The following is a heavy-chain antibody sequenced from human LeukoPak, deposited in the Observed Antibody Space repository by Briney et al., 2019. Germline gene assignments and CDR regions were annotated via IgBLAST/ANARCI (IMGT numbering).Heavy chain of an antibody. CDR2: INHSGST. CDR3: ARHVVRYDYVWGSYRVLPYYFDY. J-gene: IGHJ4*02. D-gene: IGHD3-16*02. CDR1: GGSFSGYY. Sequence: SETLSLTCAVYGGSFSGYYWSWIRQPPGKGLEWIGEINHSGSTNYNPSLKSRVTISVDTSKNQFSLKLSSVTAADTAVYYCARHVVRYDYVWGSYRVLPYYFDYWGQGTLVTVSS. V-gene: IGHV4-34*01.